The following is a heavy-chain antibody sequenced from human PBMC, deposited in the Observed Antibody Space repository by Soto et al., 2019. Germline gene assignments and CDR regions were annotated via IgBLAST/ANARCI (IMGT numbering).Heavy chain of an antibody. V-gene: IGHV3-23*01. CDR3: AKETGYSHGSLPNALDV. Sequence: PGGSLRLSCTGSGFMFNKYAMNWVRQAPGKGLEWVSIINDSGESTYYVDSVKGRFAISRDDSKNTLFLEMHSLRAEDTAIYFCAKETGYSHGSLPNALDVWGQGTTVTVSS. J-gene: IGHJ6*02. CDR1: GFMFNKYA. CDR2: INDSGEST. D-gene: IGHD5-18*01.